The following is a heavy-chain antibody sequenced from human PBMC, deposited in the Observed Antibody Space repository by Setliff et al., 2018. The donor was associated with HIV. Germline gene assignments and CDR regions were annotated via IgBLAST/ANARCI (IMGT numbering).Heavy chain of an antibody. D-gene: IGHD6-19*01. CDR2: IYHSGNT. V-gene: IGHV4-39*01. Sequence: ASETLSLTCSVSGGPITSNTYFWDWIRQAPGKGLEWIGSIYHSGNTYYNPSLKSRVSISVGTSKRQFSLKLTSVNAGDSALYYCARRRGQKATGWYYFDFWGQGALVTVSS. J-gene: IGHJ4*02. CDR3: ARRRGQKATGWYYFDF. CDR1: GGPITSNTYF.